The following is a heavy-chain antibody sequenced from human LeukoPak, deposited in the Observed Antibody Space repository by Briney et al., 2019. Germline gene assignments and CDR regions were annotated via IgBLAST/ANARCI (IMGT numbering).Heavy chain of an antibody. Sequence: GGSLRLSCAASGFTFSSHWMHWVRQAPGKGLVWVSRINSDGSSTSYADSVKGRFTISRDNAKNTLYLQMNSLRAEDTAVYYCAKASHSSGWSWVDYWGQGTLVTVSS. CDR1: GFTFSSHW. CDR2: INSDGSST. D-gene: IGHD6-19*01. V-gene: IGHV3-74*01. CDR3: AKASHSSGWSWVDY. J-gene: IGHJ4*02.